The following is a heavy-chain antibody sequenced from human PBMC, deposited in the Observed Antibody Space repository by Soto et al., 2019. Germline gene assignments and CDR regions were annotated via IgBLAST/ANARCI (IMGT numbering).Heavy chain of an antibody. CDR2: ISSGSSTT. Sequence: GGSLRLSCTASGFTFSDYYMSWIRQAPGKGLEWVSYISSGSSTTDYADSVKGRFTISRDNAKNSLYLQMNSLGADDAGIYFCARAAVVAVAGTSQNWFDPWGQGTLVTVSS. CDR3: ARAAVVAVAGTSQNWFDP. CDR1: GFTFSDYY. V-gene: IGHV3-11*05. D-gene: IGHD6-19*01. J-gene: IGHJ5*02.